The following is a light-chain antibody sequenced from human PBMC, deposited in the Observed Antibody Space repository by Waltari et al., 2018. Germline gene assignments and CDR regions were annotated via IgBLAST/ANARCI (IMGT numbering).Light chain of an antibody. CDR1: QSVDNY. CDR3: QKYSNSPHS. CDR2: GAS. J-gene: IGKJ2*03. V-gene: IGKV3-20*01. Sequence: ITLTQSPGTLSLFPGERATLSCRASQSVDNYLARNQQKPGQAPRLLMYGASNMATGVPDRFSGSGSGTDFTLTISSLEPEDFAVYYCQKYSNSPHSFGQGTKVEIK.